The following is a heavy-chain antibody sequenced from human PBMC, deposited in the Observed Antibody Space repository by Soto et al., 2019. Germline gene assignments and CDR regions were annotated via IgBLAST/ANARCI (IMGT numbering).Heavy chain of an antibody. CDR3: VRDQVVVVPPERCRDY. CDR1: GFTFSSYT. V-gene: IGHV3-21*01. D-gene: IGHD2-2*01. Sequence: EVQLVESGGGLIKPGGSLRLSCAASGFTFSSYTMNWVRQAPGKGLEWVSSISRSGSSIYYADTVRGRFNISRDNAKNSLYLQMNCLIAEVMAVAYCVRDQVVVVPPERCRDYWGQGTLVTVS. J-gene: IGHJ4*02. CDR2: ISRSGSSI.